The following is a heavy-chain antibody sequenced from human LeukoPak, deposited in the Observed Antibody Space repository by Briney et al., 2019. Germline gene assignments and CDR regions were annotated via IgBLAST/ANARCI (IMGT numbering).Heavy chain of an antibody. CDR3: ASWLYSGSYYPPSFDP. D-gene: IGHD1-26*01. CDR2: INHSGST. CDR1: GVSFSGYY. Sequence: SETLSLTCAVYGVSFSGYYWSWIRQPPGKGLEWIGEINHSGSTNYNPSLKSRVTISVDTSKNQFSLKLSSVTAADTAVYYCASWLYSGSYYPPSFDPWGQGTLVTVSS. J-gene: IGHJ5*02. V-gene: IGHV4-34*01.